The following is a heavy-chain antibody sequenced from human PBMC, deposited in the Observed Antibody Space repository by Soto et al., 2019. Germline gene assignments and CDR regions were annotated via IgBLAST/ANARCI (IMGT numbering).Heavy chain of an antibody. J-gene: IGHJ6*02. D-gene: IGHD4-17*01. CDR3: ARLPWDGDLRGNYYYGMDV. Sequence: GGSLRLSCAASGFTFSSYSMNWVRQAPGKGLEWVSSISSSSSYIYYADSVKGRLTISRDNAKNSLYLQMNSLRAEDTAVYYCARLPWDGDLRGNYYYGMDVWGQGTTVTVSS. CDR1: GFTFSSYS. V-gene: IGHV3-21*01. CDR2: ISSSSSYI.